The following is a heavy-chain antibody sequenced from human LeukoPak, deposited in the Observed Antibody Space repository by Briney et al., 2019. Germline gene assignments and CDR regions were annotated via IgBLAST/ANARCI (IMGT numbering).Heavy chain of an antibody. CDR1: GDSISSYY. J-gene: IGHJ4*02. CDR2: IHYSGST. D-gene: IGHD6-13*01. Sequence: PSETLSLTCTVSGDSISSYYWSWIRQPPGKGLEWIGYIHYSGSTNYNPSLKSRVTISVDTSKNQFSLILSSVTTADTAVYYCAREVVAAAGTVDYWGQGTLVTVSS. V-gene: IGHV4-59*01. CDR3: AREVVAAAGTVDY.